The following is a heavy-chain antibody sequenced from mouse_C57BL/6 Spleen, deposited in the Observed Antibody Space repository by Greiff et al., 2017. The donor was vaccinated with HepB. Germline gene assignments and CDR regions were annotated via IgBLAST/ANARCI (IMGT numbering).Heavy chain of an antibody. J-gene: IGHJ2*01. CDR3: ERVHYSKRDYIDY. CDR2: ISYDGSN. V-gene: IGHV3-6*01. CDR1: GYSITSGYY. Sequence: EVKLLESGPGLVKPSQSLSLTCSVTGYSITSGYYWNWIRQFPGNKLEWMGYISYDGSNNYNPSLKNRISITRDTSKNQFFLKLNSVTTENTATYDGERVHYSKRDYIDYWGQGTTLTVSS. D-gene: IGHD2-5*01.